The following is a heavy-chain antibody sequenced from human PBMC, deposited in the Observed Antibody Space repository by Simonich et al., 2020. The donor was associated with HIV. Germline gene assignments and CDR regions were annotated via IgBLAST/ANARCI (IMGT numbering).Heavy chain of an antibody. Sequence: QVQLQQWGAGLLKPSETLSLTCAVYGGSFSGYYWSWISQPPGKGLGWIGEINNRGNTNYNPSLKSRVTISVDTSKNQFSLKLSSVTAADTAVYYCARLTAGGLGEYFQHWGQGTLVTVSS. CDR1: GGSFSGYY. CDR3: ARLTAGGLGEYFQH. V-gene: IGHV4-34*01. D-gene: IGHD6-13*01. J-gene: IGHJ1*01. CDR2: INNRGNT.